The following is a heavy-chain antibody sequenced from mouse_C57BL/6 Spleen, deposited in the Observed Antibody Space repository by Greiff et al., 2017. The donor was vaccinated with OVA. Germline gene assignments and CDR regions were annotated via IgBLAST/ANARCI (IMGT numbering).Heavy chain of an antibody. D-gene: IGHD2-3*01. CDR3: ARVRWLPPYWCFDV. V-gene: IGHV1-26*01. CDR1: GYTFTDYY. Sequence: EVQLQQSGPELVKPGASVKISCKASGYTFTDYYMNWVKQSHGKSLEWIGDINPNNGGTSYNQKFKGKATFTVDKSSSTAYMELRSLTSEDSAVYDCARVRWLPPYWCFDVWGTGTTVTVSS. CDR2: INPNNGGT. J-gene: IGHJ1*03.